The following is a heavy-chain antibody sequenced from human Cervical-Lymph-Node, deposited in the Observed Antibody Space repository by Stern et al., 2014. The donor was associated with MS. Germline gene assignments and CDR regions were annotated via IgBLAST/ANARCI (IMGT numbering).Heavy chain of an antibody. Sequence: QLQLQESGPGLVKPSETLSLTCSVSGDTITTGGYYWSWIRPHPGKGLEWIGYIYYSGTTYSHPSLESRVTVSVDTSKNQFSLRLTSVTAADTAMYYCARGRPGTTRTYVGGFDCWGQGTLVTVSS. CDR1: GDTITTGGYY. CDR3: ARGRPGTTRTYVGGFDC. J-gene: IGHJ4*02. CDR2: IYYSGTT. V-gene: IGHV4-31*03. D-gene: IGHD2-15*01.